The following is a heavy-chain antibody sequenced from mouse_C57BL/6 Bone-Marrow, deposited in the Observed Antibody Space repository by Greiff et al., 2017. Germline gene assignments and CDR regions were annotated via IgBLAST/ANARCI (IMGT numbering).Heavy chain of an antibody. V-gene: IGHV1-69*01. CDR2: IDPSDSYT. CDR1: GYTFTSYW. CDR3: ARPGY. Sequence: VQLQQPGAELVMPGASVKLSCKASGYTFTSYWMHWVKQRPGQGLEWIGEIDPSDSYTNYNQKFKGKSTLTVDKSSSTAYMQLSSQTSEDSAVYYCARPGYWGQGTTLTVSS. J-gene: IGHJ2*01.